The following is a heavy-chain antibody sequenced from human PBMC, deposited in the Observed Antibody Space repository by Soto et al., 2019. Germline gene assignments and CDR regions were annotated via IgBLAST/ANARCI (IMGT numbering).Heavy chain of an antibody. V-gene: IGHV3-23*01. J-gene: IGHJ4*02. D-gene: IGHD6-6*01. CDR3: AKDQLWSTQQLVLESENFDY. CDR2: ISGSGGST. Sequence: GGSLRLSCAASGFTFSSYAMSWVRQAPGKGLEWVSAISGSGGSTYYADSVKGRFTISRDNSKNTLYLQMNSLRAEDTAVYYCAKDQLWSTQQLVLESENFDYWGQGTLVTVSS. CDR1: GFTFSSYA.